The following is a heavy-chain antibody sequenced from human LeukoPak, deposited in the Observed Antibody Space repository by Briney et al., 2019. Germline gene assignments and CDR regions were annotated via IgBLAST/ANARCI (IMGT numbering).Heavy chain of an antibody. J-gene: IGHJ5*02. CDR2: IKQDGSEK. CDR3: ARDDCSSISCYHNWFDP. D-gene: IGHD2-2*01. V-gene: IGHV3-7*01. Sequence: GGSLRVSCAASGFTFSSYWISWVRQAPGKGLEWVANIKQDGSEKYYVDSVKGRFTISRDNAKNSLYLQMNSLRAEDTAVYYCARDDCSSISCYHNWFDPWGQGTLVTVSS. CDR1: GFTFSSYW.